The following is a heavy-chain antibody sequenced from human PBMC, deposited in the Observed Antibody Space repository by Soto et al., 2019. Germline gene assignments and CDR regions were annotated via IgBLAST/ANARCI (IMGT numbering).Heavy chain of an antibody. J-gene: IGHJ4*02. CDR3: ARESEDLTSSFDY. CDR1: GFTFTRFS. Sequence: PGGSLRLSCAASGFTFTRFSMNWVRQAPGKGLEWVSSISSTTNYIYYGDSMKGRFTISRDNAKNSLYLEMNSLRAEDTAVYYCARESEDLTSSFDYWGQGTMVTVSS. CDR2: ISSTTNYI. V-gene: IGHV3-21*06.